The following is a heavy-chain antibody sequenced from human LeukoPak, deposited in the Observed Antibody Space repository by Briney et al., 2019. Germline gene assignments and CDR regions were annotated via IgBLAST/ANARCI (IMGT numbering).Heavy chain of an antibody. CDR1: GFTFGIHG. CDR2: ISTSSTYI. D-gene: IGHD6-13*01. Sequence: GGSLRLSCVGSGFTFGIHGMNWVRQAPGKGLEWVSFISTSSTYIKYADSLKGRFTVSRDNVKRSLYLQMSSLTAEDTAVYYCARDRCSSSDCPFVCWGEGTLVSDCS. J-gene: IGHJ4*02. CDR3: ARDRCSSSDCPFVC. V-gene: IGHV3-21*01.